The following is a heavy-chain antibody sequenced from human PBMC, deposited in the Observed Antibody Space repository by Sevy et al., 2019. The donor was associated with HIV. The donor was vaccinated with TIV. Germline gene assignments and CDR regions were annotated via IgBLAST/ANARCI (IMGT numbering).Heavy chain of an antibody. Sequence: GGCLRLSCAASGFTFSNAWMSWVRQAPGKGLEWVGRIKSKTDGGTTDYAAPVKGRFTISRDDSKTTLYLQMNSLKTEDTAVYSCTTDRKLAARRYYYYMDVWGKGTTVTVSS. D-gene: IGHD6-6*01. J-gene: IGHJ6*03. CDR1: GFTFSNAW. CDR3: TTDRKLAARRYYYYMDV. V-gene: IGHV3-15*01. CDR2: IKSKTDGGTT.